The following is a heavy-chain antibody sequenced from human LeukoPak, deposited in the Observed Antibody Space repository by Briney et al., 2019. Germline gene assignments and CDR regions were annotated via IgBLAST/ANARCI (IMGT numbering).Heavy chain of an antibody. V-gene: IGHV4-39*07. CDR3: ARVNYYYGSGYYFDY. D-gene: IGHD3-10*01. CDR2: IYYSGST. J-gene: IGHJ4*02. Sequence: SETLSLTCTVSGGSISSSSYYWGWIRQPPGKGLEWIGSIYYSGSTYYNPSLKSRVTISVDTSKNQFSLKLSSVTAADTAVYYCARVNYYYGSGYYFDYWGQGTLVTVSS. CDR1: GGSISSSSYY.